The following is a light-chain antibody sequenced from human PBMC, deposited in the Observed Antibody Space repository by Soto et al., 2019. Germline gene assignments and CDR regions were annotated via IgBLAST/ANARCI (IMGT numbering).Light chain of an antibody. CDR3: QQSYTTPLT. J-gene: IGKJ4*01. Sequence: DIVMTQSPDSLAVSLGERATINCKSSQSVLYTSNNKNYLAWYQQKPGQPPKLLIYWASTRESGVPDRFSGSGSGTDFTLTISSLQAEDVEVYYCQQSYTTPLTLGGGTKVDIK. CDR1: QSVLYTSNNKNY. CDR2: WAS. V-gene: IGKV4-1*01.